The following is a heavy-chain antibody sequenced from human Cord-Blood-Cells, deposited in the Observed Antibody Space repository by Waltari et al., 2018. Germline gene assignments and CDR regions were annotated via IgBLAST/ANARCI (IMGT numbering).Heavy chain of an antibody. Sequence: QVQLVQSGAEVKKPGASVKVSCKASGYTFTGDYMHWVRQAPGQGLEWMGWINPNPGSTNYASHFQGRVTMTRDTSISTAYMELSRLRSDDTAVYYCARDPSLGIGAFDIWCQGIMLTVSS. J-gene: IGHJ3*02. V-gene: IGHV1-2*02. D-gene: IGHD7-27*01. CDR2: INPNPGST. CDR1: GYTFTGDY. CDR3: ARDPSLGIGAFDI.